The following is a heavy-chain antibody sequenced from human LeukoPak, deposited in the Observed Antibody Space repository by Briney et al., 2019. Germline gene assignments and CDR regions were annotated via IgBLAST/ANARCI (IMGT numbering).Heavy chain of an antibody. V-gene: IGHV4-39*07. D-gene: IGHD3-10*01. CDR1: GGSISGGRYY. Sequence: SETLSLTCTVSGGSISGGRYYLAWIRQPPGKGLEWIASISYNGIPYYNPSLKSRVTISVDTSKNQFSLKLTSVTAADTAVYYCARLRTPMVRGIGSNAFDIWGRGTRVTVSS. CDR2: ISYNGIP. J-gene: IGHJ3*02. CDR3: ARLRTPMVRGIGSNAFDI.